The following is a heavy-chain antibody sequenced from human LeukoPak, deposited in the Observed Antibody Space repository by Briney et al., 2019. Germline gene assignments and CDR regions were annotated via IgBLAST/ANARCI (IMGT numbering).Heavy chain of an antibody. Sequence: GRSLRLSCAASGFTVSSNYMSWVRQAPGKGLEWVSVIYSGGSTYYADSVKGRFTISRDNSKNTLHLQMNSLRAEDTAVYYCARPHSSGYRDAFDIWGQGTMVTVSS. V-gene: IGHV3-53*01. CDR1: GFTVSSNY. CDR3: ARPHSSGYRDAFDI. D-gene: IGHD3-22*01. CDR2: IYSGGST. J-gene: IGHJ3*02.